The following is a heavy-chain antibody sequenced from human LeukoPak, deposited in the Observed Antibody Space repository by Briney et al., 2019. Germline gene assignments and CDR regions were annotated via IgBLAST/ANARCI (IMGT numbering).Heavy chain of an antibody. V-gene: IGHV3-23*01. CDR2: IRDSGVST. J-gene: IGHJ4*02. CDR1: GFTFSSYA. Sequence: GGSLRLSCAASGFTFSSYAMSWVRQAPGKGLEGVSAIRDSGVSTYYADSVKGRFTISRDNSKNTLYLQMNSLRAEDSAVYYCAKDGGYCSSATCYAWDYWGQGTLVTVSS. D-gene: IGHD2-2*03. CDR3: AKDGGYCSSATCYAWDY.